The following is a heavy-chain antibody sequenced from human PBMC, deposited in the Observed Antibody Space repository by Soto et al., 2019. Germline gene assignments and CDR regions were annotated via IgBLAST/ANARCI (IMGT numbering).Heavy chain of an antibody. V-gene: IGHV3-23*01. J-gene: IGHJ4*02. CDR2: ISGSGGST. CDR3: AKMDYLRIQRNHQAIDY. CDR1: GFTFSSYA. Sequence: EVQLLESGGGLVQPGGSLRLSCAASGFTFSSYAMSWVRQAPGKGLEWVSAISGSGGSTYYADSVKGRFTISRDNSKNTLYLQMNSLRAEDTAVYYCAKMDYLRIQRNHQAIDYWGQGTLVTVSS. D-gene: IGHD5-18*01.